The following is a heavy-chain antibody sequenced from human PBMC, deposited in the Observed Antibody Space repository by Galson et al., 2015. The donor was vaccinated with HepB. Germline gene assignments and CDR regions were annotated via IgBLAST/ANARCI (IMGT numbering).Heavy chain of an antibody. J-gene: IGHJ6*02. V-gene: IGHV1-3*01. CDR3: ARDRITMVYYYYYGMDV. D-gene: IGHD3-10*01. Sequence: SVKVSCKASGYTFTSYAMHWVRQAPGQRLEWMGWINAGNGNTKYSQKFQGRVTITRDTSASTAYMELSSLRSEDTAVYYCARDRITMVYYYYYGMDVWGQGTTVTVSS. CDR1: GYTFTSYA. CDR2: INAGNGNT.